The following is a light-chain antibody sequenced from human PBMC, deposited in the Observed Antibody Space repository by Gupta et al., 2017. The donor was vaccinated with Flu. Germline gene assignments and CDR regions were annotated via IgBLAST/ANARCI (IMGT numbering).Light chain of an antibody. CDR3: QQSDSTPIT. V-gene: IGKV1-39*01. J-gene: IGKJ1*01. CDR1: QSISSY. Sequence: DIQMTQSPSSLSASVGDRVTITCRASQSISSYLNCYQRNPGKAPKLLIYAASSVQSGVPSRFSGSASGTDFTLTISRLHPEDFATYYCQQSDSTPITFGQGTKVEFK. CDR2: AAS.